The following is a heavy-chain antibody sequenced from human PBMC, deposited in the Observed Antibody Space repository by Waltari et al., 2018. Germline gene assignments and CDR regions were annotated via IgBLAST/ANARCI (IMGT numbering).Heavy chain of an antibody. J-gene: IGHJ6*02. CDR1: GFTFSSYD. Sequence: EVQLVESGGGLVQPGGSLRLSCAASGFTFSSYDMHWVRQATGKCLEWVSAIGTAGDTYYPGSVKGRFTISRENAKNSLYLQMNSLRAGDTAVYYCARDRGLYGMDVWGQGTTVTVSS. V-gene: IGHV3-13*01. CDR3: ARDRGLYGMDV. CDR2: IGTAGDT.